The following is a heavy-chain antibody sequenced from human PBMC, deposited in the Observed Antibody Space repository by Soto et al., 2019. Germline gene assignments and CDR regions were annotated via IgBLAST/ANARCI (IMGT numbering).Heavy chain of an antibody. V-gene: IGHV3-74*01. J-gene: IGHJ4*02. CDR1: GFTFSSYW. Sequence: EVQLVESGGGLVQPGGSLRLSCGVSGFTFSSYWMHWVRQAPGKGLVWVSRINPDGSTTSYADSVRGRFTISRDNADNTLDLEINSLRAEETAVYYCARVATGSYHFDQWGQGTLVTVSS. CDR3: ARVATGSYHFDQ. D-gene: IGHD3-10*01. CDR2: INPDGSTT.